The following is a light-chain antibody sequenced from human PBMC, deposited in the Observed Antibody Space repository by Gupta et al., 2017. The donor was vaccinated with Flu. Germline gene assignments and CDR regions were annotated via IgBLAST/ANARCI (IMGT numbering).Light chain of an antibody. CDR1: QVVNIY. CDR2: DTA. Sequence: EIVLTQSPATLSLSPGESATLSCRASQVVNIYVAWYQQRPGQAPRRLIYDTANRATDIPAESRGSGSGTLFTLTISSLEPEDSAVYYCQQRYNWPLTFGGGTKVEI. CDR3: QQRYNWPLT. V-gene: IGKV3-11*01. J-gene: IGKJ4*01.